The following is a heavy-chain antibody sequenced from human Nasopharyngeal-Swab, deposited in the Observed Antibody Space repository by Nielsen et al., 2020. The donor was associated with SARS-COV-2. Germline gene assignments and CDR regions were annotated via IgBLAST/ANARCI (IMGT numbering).Heavy chain of an antibody. V-gene: IGHV3-7*01. CDR2: IKQDGTLK. CDR3: ARGGSSFPFDY. D-gene: IGHD6-13*01. J-gene: IGHJ4*02. Sequence: GESLKIPWGGSGFTFSDYWMSWVRQSPEKGLEWVANIKQDGTLKSYVDSVKGRFIISRDNANNSLYLQMNSLRAGDTGVYYCARGGSSFPFDYWGPGTLVTVSS. CDR1: GFTFSDYW.